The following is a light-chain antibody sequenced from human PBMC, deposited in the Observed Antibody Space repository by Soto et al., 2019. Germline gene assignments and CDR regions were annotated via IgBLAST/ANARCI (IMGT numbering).Light chain of an antibody. CDR1: QRVSSSF. CDR2: GAS. J-gene: IGKJ4*01. Sequence: EIVLTQSPGTLSLSPGERATLSCRASQRVSSSFLAWYQQKPGQAPRLLIYGASSRATGIPDRFSGSGSGTDFTLTISRLEPEDVAVYYCQQYGNSPLTFGGGTKVEIK. CDR3: QQYGNSPLT. V-gene: IGKV3-20*01.